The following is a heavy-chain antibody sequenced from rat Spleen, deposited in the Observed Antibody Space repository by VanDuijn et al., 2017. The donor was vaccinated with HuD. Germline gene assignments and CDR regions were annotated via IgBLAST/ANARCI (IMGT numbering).Heavy chain of an antibody. J-gene: IGHJ2*01. Sequence: EVQLVESGGGLIQPGRSLTLSCSASGFIFSDYGMAWVRQAPKKGLEGVATINYGGVKTYYRDSVKGRFTISRDNAKSTLFLQMDSLRSEDTATYYCGRRDYGGYGDHWGQGVMVTVSS. D-gene: IGHD1-11*01. V-gene: IGHV5-17*01. CDR1: GFIFSDYG. CDR2: INYGGVKT. CDR3: GRRDYGGYGDH.